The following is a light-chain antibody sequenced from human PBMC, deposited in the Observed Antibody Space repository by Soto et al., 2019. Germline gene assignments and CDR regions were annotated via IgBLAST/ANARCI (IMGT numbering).Light chain of an antibody. CDR3: QQYGISPGFT. CDR1: QRINNNF. J-gene: IGKJ3*01. V-gene: IGKV3-20*01. Sequence: EGVLTQSPGTLSLSPGERATLSCRASQRINNNFLAWYQQKPGQAPRLLLYGASSRATGIPDRFTGSGSGTDFTLTISRLEPEDFAVYYCQQYGISPGFTFGPGTKVDIK. CDR2: GAS.